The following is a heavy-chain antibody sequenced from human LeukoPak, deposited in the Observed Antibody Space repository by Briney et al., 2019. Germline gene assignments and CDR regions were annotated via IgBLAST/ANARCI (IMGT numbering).Heavy chain of an antibody. J-gene: IGHJ4*02. D-gene: IGHD1-26*01. CDR3: AKDRGRWAFDY. CDR2: IKEDGSER. CDR1: AFIFSGHW. V-gene: IGHV3-7*03. Sequence: GGSLRLSCEGSAFIFSGHWMNWVRQTPGKGLEWVASIKEDGSERQYVDSVKGRFSISRDNTKGSLFLQLNSLRAEDTAVYYCAKDRGRWAFDYWGQGTLVTVSS.